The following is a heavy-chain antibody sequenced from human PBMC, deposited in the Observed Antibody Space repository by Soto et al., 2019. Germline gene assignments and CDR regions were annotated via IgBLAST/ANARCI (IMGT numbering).Heavy chain of an antibody. CDR3: AKDGRHCSGGSCPQGH. CDR2: INPISGGT. CDR1: GYTFTGHH. V-gene: IGHV1-2*02. J-gene: IGHJ4*02. Sequence: SVKVSCKTSGYTFTGHHIHWVRQAPGQGLEWMGWINPISGGTKYREKFQGRVSITRDKSSSTAYMELSSLTSDDSAVYYCAKDGRHCSGGSCPQGHWGQGTLVTVSS. D-gene: IGHD2-15*01.